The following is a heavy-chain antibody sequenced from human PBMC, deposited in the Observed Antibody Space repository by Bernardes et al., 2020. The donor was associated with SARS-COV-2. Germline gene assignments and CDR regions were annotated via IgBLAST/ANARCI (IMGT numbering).Heavy chain of an antibody. CDR1: GYTFTGYH. D-gene: IGHD1-1*01. CDR3: ARLGLSPTTLLNDY. J-gene: IGHJ4*02. Sequence: ASVKVSCKTSGYTFTGYHLHWVRQAPGQGLEWMGWIDPNNGITDFAQNFQGRVTLTRDTSISTVYMELSRLRSDDTPVYYCARLGLSPTTLLNDYWGQGTLVTVSS. V-gene: IGHV1-2*02. CDR2: IDPNNGIT.